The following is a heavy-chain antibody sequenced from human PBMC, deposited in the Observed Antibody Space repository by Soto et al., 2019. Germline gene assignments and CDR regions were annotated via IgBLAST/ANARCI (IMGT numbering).Heavy chain of an antibody. CDR3: ARQAGAFGYYMDV. Sequence: SETLSLTCTVSSGSISSSYYYWGWIRQPPGKGLEWIGAIYYTGSTYYNPPLQSRVTISVDTSKNQFSLKMSSVTAADTAVHLCARQAGAFGYYMDVWGKGATVTVSS. D-gene: IGHD3-16*01. CDR2: IYYTGST. CDR1: SGSISSSYYY. J-gene: IGHJ6*03. V-gene: IGHV4-39*01.